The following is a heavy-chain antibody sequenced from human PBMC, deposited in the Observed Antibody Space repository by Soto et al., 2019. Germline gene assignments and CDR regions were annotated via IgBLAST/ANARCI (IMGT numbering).Heavy chain of an antibody. V-gene: IGHV3-74*01. D-gene: IGHD3-22*01. Sequence: GGSLRLSCAASGFTFSSYCMHWVRQAPGKGLVWVSRINSDGSSTSYADSVKGRFTISRDNAKNTLYLQMNSLRAEDTAVYYCARERTSMIVVGTTDYWGQGTLVTVSS. CDR3: ARERTSMIVVGTTDY. J-gene: IGHJ4*02. CDR1: GFTFSSYC. CDR2: INSDGSST.